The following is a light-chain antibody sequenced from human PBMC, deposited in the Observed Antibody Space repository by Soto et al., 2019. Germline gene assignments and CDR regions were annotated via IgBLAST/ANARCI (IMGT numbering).Light chain of an antibody. Sequence: DIQMTQSPSSLSAFVGDRVTITCRASQTISNYLNWYQQRPGQAPKLLIYLASSLQRGVQSRFGGSGSGTEFPLNIRSLQPEDSATYYCQHNYGPPITYGQGTRLEIK. V-gene: IGKV1-39*01. CDR2: LAS. CDR1: QTISNY. CDR3: QHNYGPPIT. J-gene: IGKJ5*01.